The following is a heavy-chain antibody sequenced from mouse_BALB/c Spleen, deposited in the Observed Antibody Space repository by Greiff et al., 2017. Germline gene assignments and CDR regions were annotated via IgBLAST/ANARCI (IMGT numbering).Heavy chain of an antibody. D-gene: IGHD2-3*01. CDR3: AREGGYYGFAY. CDR2: ISSGGSYT. V-gene: IGHV5-9-4*01. Sequence: EVQLVESGGGLVKPGGSLKLSCAASGFTFSSYAMSWVRQSPEKRLEWVAEISSGGSYTYYPDTVTGRFTISRDNAKNTLYLGMSSLRSEDTAMYYCAREGGYYGFAYWGQGTLVTVSA. J-gene: IGHJ3*01. CDR1: GFTFSSYA.